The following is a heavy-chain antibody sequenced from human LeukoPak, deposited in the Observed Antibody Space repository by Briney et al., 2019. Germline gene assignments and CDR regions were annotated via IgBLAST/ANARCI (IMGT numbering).Heavy chain of an antibody. CDR2: ISSSCGTI. CDR1: RFTLSSYS. J-gene: IGHJ4*02. D-gene: IGHD4-23*01. CDR3: ARDGGKFDY. Sequence: GGSLSLSRAASRFTLSSYSMNSVRQAPGKGLEGVSYISSSCGTIYYAGSVKGRFNISRDNAKNSLYLEMTSVRAEDTAVYYCARDGGKFDYWGQGTLVTVSS. V-gene: IGHV3-48*04.